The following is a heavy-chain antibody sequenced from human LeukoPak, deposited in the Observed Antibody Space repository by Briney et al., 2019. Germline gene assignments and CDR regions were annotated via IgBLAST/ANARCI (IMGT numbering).Heavy chain of an antibody. CDR3: AKGAVYAIGGLFDY. D-gene: IGHD2-8*01. CDR1: GFTFDDYA. V-gene: IGHV3-9*01. CDR2: ISWNSGSI. Sequence: GGSLRLSCAASGFTFDDYAMHWVRQAPGKGLEWVSGISWNSGSIGYADSVSGRFTISRDNAKDSLYLQMNSLRAEDTALYYCAKGAVYAIGGLFDYWGQGTLVTVSS. J-gene: IGHJ4*02.